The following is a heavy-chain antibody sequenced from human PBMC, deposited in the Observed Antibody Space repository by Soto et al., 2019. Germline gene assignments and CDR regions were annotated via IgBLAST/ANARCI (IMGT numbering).Heavy chain of an antibody. V-gene: IGHV3-33*01. CDR2: IWYDGSNK. D-gene: IGHD6-13*01. CDR1: GFTFSSYG. Sequence: QVQLVESGGGVVQPGRSLRLSCAASGFTFSSYGMHWVRQAPGKGLEWVAVIWYDGSNKYYADSVKGRFTISRDNSKNRLYLQANSVRAEDRAVYYCASDAVSDSSSWFFDCWGQGTLVTVSS. J-gene: IGHJ4*02. CDR3: ASDAVSDSSSWFFDC.